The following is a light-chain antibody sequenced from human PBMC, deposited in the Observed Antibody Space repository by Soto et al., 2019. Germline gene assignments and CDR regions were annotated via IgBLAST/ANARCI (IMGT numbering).Light chain of an antibody. CDR3: QQSYTTPWT. J-gene: IGKJ1*01. CDR2: AAS. Sequence: DIQMTQSPSSLSASVGDRLTITCRPSQTITTYLSWYQQKPGKAPKLLIYAASSLQSGVPSRFSGSGSGTDFTLTTSSLQPEDCATYYCQQSYTTPWTFDQGTKVEIK. CDR1: QTITTY. V-gene: IGKV1-39*01.